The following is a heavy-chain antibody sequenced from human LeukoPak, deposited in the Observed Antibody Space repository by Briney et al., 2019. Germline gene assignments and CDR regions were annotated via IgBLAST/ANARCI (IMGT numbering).Heavy chain of an antibody. CDR3: AKGGGYCTNGVCYTAPQGDY. D-gene: IGHD2-8*01. Sequence: PGGSLRLSCAASGFTFSSYAMSWVRQAPGKGLEWVSAIRVSGGSTYSADSVKGRFTISRDNSKSTLYLQMNSLRAEDTAVYYCAKGGGYCTNGVCYTAPQGDYWGQGTLVTVSS. CDR2: IRVSGGST. J-gene: IGHJ4*02. V-gene: IGHV3-23*01. CDR1: GFTFSSYA.